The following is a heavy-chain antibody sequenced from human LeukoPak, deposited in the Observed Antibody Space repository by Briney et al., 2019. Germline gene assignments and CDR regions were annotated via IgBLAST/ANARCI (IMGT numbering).Heavy chain of an antibody. CDR1: GVSISSYY. CDR3: ARQTFGWFDP. CDR2: IYYSGST. J-gene: IGHJ5*02. V-gene: IGHV4-59*01. Sequence: SATLSLTCPVSGVSISSYYWSWIRRPPGKGLEWIGYIYYSGSTNYNPSLMSRVTISVDTSKNQFSLKLSSVTAADTAVYYCARQTFGWFDPWGQGTLVTVSS. D-gene: IGHD3-16*01.